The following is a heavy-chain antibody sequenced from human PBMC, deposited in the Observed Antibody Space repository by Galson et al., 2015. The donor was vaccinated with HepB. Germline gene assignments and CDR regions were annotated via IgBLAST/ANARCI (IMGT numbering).Heavy chain of an antibody. CDR1: GASISSSLYY. D-gene: IGHD5-18*01. V-gene: IGHV4-39*07. J-gene: IGHJ4*02. CDR2: IYYTGNT. Sequence: ETLSLTCTVSGASISSSLYYWVWIRQPPEKGLEWIGSIYYTGNTYYKSSLKSRVTISADMSKNQFSLKVNSVTAADTAVYYCARAAGDSSTYANDYWGQGTLVTVTS. CDR3: ARAAGDSSTYANDY.